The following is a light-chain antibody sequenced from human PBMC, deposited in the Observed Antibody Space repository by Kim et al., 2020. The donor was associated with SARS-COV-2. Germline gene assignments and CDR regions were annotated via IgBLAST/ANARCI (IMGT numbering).Light chain of an antibody. J-gene: IGKJ1*01. CDR2: GVS. CDR3: QQSYSTPPT. Sequence: DIQMTQSPSSLSASVGDRVTITCRASQTINRFINWYQQKPGEAPKLLIYGVSNLQTEVPSRFSGSGSGTDFTLSISSLQPEDFATYYCQQSYSTPPTFGQGTKVDI. V-gene: IGKV1-39*01. CDR1: QTINRF.